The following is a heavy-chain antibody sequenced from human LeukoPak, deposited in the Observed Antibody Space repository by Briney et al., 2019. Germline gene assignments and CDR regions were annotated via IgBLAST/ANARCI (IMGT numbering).Heavy chain of an antibody. CDR3: AKVMRSWYFDY. Sequence: GGSLRLSCAASEFTFSNYAMGWVRQAPGKGLEWVSGLSGSADTTYYADSVKGRFTISRDNSKNTLYLQMNSLRAEDTAVYYCAKVMRSWYFDYWGQGTLVTVSS. J-gene: IGHJ4*02. D-gene: IGHD3-10*01. V-gene: IGHV3-23*01. CDR2: LSGSADTT. CDR1: EFTFSNYA.